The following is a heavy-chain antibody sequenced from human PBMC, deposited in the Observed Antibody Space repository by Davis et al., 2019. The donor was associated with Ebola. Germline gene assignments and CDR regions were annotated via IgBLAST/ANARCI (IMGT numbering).Heavy chain of an antibody. CDR2: IIPIFGTA. D-gene: IGHD2-15*01. J-gene: IGHJ3*02. CDR1: GGTFSSYA. V-gene: IGHV1-69*13. Sequence: SVKVSCKASGGTFSSYAISWVRQAPGQGLEWMGGIIPIFGTANYAQKFQGRVTITADESTSTAYMELSSLRSEDTAVYYCARDRRWTVAATGDAFDIWGQGTMVTVSS. CDR3: ARDRRWTVAATGDAFDI.